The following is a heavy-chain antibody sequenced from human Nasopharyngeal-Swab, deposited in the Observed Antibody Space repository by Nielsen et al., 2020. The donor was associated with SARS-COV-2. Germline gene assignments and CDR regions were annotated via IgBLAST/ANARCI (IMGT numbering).Heavy chain of an antibody. CDR2: ISGSGGST. D-gene: IGHD4-17*01. Sequence: GESLKISCAASGFTFSSYAMSWVRQAPGKGLEWVSAISGSGGSTYYADSVKGRFTISRDNSKNTLYLQMNSLRAEDTAVYYCARRYGDYEGSFEYWGQGTLVTVSS. CDR1: GFTFSSYA. V-gene: IGHV3-23*01. J-gene: IGHJ4*02. CDR3: ARRYGDYEGSFEY.